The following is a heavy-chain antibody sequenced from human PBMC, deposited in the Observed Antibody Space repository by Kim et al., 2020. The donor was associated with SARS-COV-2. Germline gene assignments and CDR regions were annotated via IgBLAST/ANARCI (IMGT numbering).Heavy chain of an antibody. CDR1: GFTFSSYW. Sequence: GGSLRLSCAASGFTFSSYWMSWVRQAPGKGLEWVANIKQDGSEKYYVDSVKGRFTISRDNAKNSLYLQMNSLRAEDTAVYYCARDFSGILEWLAKDYWGQGALVTVSS. J-gene: IGHJ4*02. V-gene: IGHV3-7*01. CDR3: ARDFSGILEWLAKDY. D-gene: IGHD3-3*01. CDR2: IKQDGSEK.